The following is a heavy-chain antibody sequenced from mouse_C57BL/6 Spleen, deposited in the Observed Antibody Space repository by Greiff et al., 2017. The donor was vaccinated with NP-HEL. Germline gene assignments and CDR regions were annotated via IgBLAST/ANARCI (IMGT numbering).Heavy chain of an antibody. J-gene: IGHJ2*01. CDR3: RPHYYGSSYYFDC. V-gene: IGHV1-15*01. CDR1: GYTFTDYE. CDR2: IDPETGGT. D-gene: IGHD1-1*01. Sequence: VQLQQSGAELVRPGASVTLSCKASGYTFTDYEMHWVKQTPVHGLEWIGAIDPETGGTAYNQKFKGKAILTADKSSSTAYMELRSLTSEDSAVYYCRPHYYGSSYYFDCWGQGTTLTVSS.